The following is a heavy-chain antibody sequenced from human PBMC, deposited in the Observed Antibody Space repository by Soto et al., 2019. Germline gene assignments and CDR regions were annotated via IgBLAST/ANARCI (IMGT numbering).Heavy chain of an antibody. D-gene: IGHD3-22*01. J-gene: IGHJ4*02. CDR1: GGSFSGYY. CDR3: ARGQYYYDSSGYYYSFGYFDY. V-gene: IGHV4-34*01. Sequence: SETLSLTCAVYGGSFSGYYWSWIRQPPGKGLEWIGEINHSGSTNYNPSLKSRVTISVDTSKNQFSLKLSSVTAADTAVYYCARGQYYYDSSGYYYSFGYFDYWGQGTLVTVSS. CDR2: INHSGST.